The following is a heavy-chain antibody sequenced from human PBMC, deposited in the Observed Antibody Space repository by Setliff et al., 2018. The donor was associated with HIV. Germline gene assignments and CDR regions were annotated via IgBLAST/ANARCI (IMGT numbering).Heavy chain of an antibody. Sequence: SETLSLTCTVSGGSITRTPYYWGWIRQPPGKGLEWIGSIHHSGTAYDNPSLKSRVTISVDPSKNQILLRLSSVTAADTAVYYCARLSGGMVPNYWSQGTLVTVSS. V-gene: IGHV4-39*01. CDR1: GGSITRTPYY. D-gene: IGHD3-10*01. CDR3: ARLSGGMVPNY. CDR2: IHHSGTA. J-gene: IGHJ4*02.